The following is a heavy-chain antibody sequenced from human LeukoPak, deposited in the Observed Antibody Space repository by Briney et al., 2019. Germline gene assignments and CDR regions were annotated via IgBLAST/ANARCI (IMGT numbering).Heavy chain of an antibody. CDR3: ARIAYSSSGYTDY. CDR2: INPNSGGT. V-gene: IGHV1-2*02. CDR1: GYTFTGYY. D-gene: IGHD6-13*01. J-gene: IGHJ4*02. Sequence: ASVKVSCKASGYTFTGYYMHWVRQAPGQGLEWMGWINPNSGGTNYAQKFQGRVTMTRDTSISTAYMELSRLRSDDTAVYYCARIAYSSSGYTDYWGQGTLVTVSS.